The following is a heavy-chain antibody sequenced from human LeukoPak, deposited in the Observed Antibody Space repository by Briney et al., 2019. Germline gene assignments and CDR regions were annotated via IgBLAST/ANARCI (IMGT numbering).Heavy chain of an antibody. CDR1: GYTFTSYA. CDR3: ARLLMVRGVLISYFDY. J-gene: IGHJ4*02. CDR2: INTNTGNP. Sequence: ASVKVSCKASGYTFTSYAMNWVRQAPGQGLEWMGWINTNTGNPTYAQGFTGRFVFSLDTSVSTAYLQISSLKAEDTAVYYCARLLMVRGVLISYFDYWARKPWSPSPQ. V-gene: IGHV7-4-1*02. D-gene: IGHD3-10*01.